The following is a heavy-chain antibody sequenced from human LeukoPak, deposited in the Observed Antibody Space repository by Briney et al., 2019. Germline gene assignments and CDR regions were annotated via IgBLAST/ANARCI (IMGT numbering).Heavy chain of an antibody. J-gene: IGHJ4*02. CDR2: ITITGSSP. V-gene: IGHV3-23*01. D-gene: IGHD6-13*01. Sequence: PGGSLRLSCAASGFTFSGYAMAWVRQAPGKGLEWVSSITITGSSPSYADSVKGRFTVSRDNSKNTLYLQMNSLRAEDTAVYFCAMSSSSWSYYFNYWGQGTLVTVSS. CDR3: AMSSSSWSYYFNY. CDR1: GFTFSGYA.